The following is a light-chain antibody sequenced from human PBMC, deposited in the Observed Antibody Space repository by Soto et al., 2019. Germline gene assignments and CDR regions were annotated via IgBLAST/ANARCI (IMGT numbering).Light chain of an antibody. CDR1: NSDIGSYNL. Sequence: QSALTQPASVSGSPGQSSTISCTGTNSDIGSYNLVSWYQHHPGKAPKLIIYGVTKQPSGVSNRFSGSKSGNTASLTISGLQAEDEADYYCCSYAGSSTLAFGGGTKLAVL. J-gene: IGLJ2*01. CDR3: CSYAGSSTLA. CDR2: GVT. V-gene: IGLV2-23*02.